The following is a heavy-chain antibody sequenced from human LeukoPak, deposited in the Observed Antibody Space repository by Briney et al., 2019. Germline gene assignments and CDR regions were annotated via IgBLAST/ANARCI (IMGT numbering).Heavy chain of an antibody. CDR1: GYTFTSYG. V-gene: IGHV1-18*01. CDR3: ARESILYCSSTSCSRGIDY. J-gene: IGHJ4*02. CDR2: ISAYNGNT. D-gene: IGHD2-2*01. Sequence: ASVKVSCKASGYTFTSYGISWVRQAPGQGLEWMGWISAYNGNTNYAQKLQGRVTMTTDTSTSTAYMELRSLRSDDTAVYYCARESILYCSSTSCSRGIDYWGQGTLVTVSS.